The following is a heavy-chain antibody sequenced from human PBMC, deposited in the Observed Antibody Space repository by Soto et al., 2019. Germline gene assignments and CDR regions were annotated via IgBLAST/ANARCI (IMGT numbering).Heavy chain of an antibody. V-gene: IGHV3-30*03. CDR2: ISYDSTKT. Sequence: GSLRLSCAASGFTFNSYGMHWVRQGPGNGLEWVAFISYDSTKTYYADSVKGRFTISRDNSNSALYVQMNSLTGEDTAVYYCARTRSAWSDFHYYSLDVWGQGTTVTVSS. CDR1: GFTFNSYG. J-gene: IGHJ6*02. D-gene: IGHD1-26*01. CDR3: ARTRSAWSDFHYYSLDV.